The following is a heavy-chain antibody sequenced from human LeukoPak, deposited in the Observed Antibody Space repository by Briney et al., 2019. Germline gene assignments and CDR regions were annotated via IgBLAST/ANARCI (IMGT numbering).Heavy chain of an antibody. CDR1: GGTFSSYA. V-gene: IGHV1-18*01. Sequence: ASVKVSCKASGGTFSSYAISWVRQAPGQGLEWMGWISAYNGNTNYAQKLQGRVTMTTDTSTSTAYMELRSLRSDDTAVYYCARRLRGTTDYWGQGTLVTVSS. CDR2: ISAYNGNT. CDR3: ARRLRGTTDY. J-gene: IGHJ4*02. D-gene: IGHD1-1*01.